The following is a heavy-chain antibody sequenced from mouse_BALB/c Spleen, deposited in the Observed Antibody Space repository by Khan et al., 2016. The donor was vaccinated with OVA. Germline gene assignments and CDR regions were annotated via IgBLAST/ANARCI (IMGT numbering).Heavy chain of an antibody. Sequence: QVQLKESGAELVRPGASVKLSCKTSGYIFTSYWIHWVKQRSGQGLEWIARIYPGTGNTYYNEKFKGKAIVTADKSSSTVYMQLSSLKSEDFAVYFCARYYGNYFDYWGQGTTLTVSS. V-gene: IGHV1-76*01. CDR1: GYIFTSYW. D-gene: IGHD2-1*01. CDR3: ARYYGNYFDY. J-gene: IGHJ2*01. CDR2: IYPGTGNT.